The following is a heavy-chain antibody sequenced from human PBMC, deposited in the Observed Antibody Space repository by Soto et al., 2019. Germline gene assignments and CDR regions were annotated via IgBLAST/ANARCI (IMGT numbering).Heavy chain of an antibody. CDR3: ARGSIAAAPQGYNWFDP. Sequence: APVKVSCKASGYTFTGYYMHWVRQAPGQGLEWMGWINPNSGGTNYAQKFQGWVTMTRDTSISTAYMELSRLRSDDTAVYYCARGSIAAAPQGYNWFDPWGEGTLVTVSS. CDR1: GYTFTGYY. V-gene: IGHV1-2*04. CDR2: INPNSGGT. J-gene: IGHJ5*02. D-gene: IGHD6-13*01.